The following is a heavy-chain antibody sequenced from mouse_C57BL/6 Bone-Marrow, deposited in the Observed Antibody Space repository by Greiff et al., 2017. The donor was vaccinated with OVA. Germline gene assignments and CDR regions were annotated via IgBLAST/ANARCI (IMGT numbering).Heavy chain of an antibody. Sequence: EVQLVESEGGLVQPGSSMKLSCTASGFTFSDYYMAWVRQVPEKGLEWVANINYDGSSTYYLDSLKSRFIISRDNAKNILYLQMSSLKSEDTATYYCARGFYGFYAMDYWGQGTSVTVSS. V-gene: IGHV5-16*01. CDR2: INYDGSST. CDR1: GFTFSDYY. J-gene: IGHJ4*01. CDR3: ARGFYGFYAMDY. D-gene: IGHD2-2*01.